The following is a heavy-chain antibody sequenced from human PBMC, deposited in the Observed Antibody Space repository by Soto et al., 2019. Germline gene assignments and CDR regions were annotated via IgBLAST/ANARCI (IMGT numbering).Heavy chain of an antibody. CDR3: ARDKVDTATPFDY. V-gene: IGHV3-30-3*01. CDR2: VSYDGANK. CDR1: GFTFSSYA. D-gene: IGHD5-18*01. J-gene: IGHJ4*02. Sequence: GGSLRLSCAASGFTFSSYAMHWVRQAPGKGLEWVAVVSYDGANKYYAYSVKGRFTISRDNSKNTLYLQMNSLRAEDTAVYYCARDKVDTATPFDYWGQGTLVTVSS.